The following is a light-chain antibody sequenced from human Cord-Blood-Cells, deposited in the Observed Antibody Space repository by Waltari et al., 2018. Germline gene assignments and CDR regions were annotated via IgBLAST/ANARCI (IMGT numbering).Light chain of an antibody. V-gene: IGLV2-14*01. CDR1: RSDGGGYYS. CDR3: SSYTSSSTRV. Sequence: QSALTQPASVSGSPGQSITIFCTGTRSDGGGYYSVPWYQQPPGKAPKLMIYDVSNRPSGVSNRFSGSKSGNTASLTISGLQAEDEADYYCSSYTSSSTRVFGGGTKLTVL. CDR2: DVS. J-gene: IGLJ3*02.